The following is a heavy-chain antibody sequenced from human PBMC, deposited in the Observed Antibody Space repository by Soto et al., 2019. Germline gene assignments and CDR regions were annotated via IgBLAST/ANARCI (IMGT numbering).Heavy chain of an antibody. Sequence: SETLSLTCAVSGGSISSSNWWSWVRQPPGKGLEWIGEIYHSGSTNYNPSLKSRVTISVDKSKNQFSLKLSSVTAADTAVYYCARAGGYYDSSGYTLDYGMDVWGQGTTVTVSS. J-gene: IGHJ6*02. V-gene: IGHV4-4*02. D-gene: IGHD3-22*01. CDR3: ARAGGYYDSSGYTLDYGMDV. CDR1: GGSISSSNW. CDR2: IYHSGST.